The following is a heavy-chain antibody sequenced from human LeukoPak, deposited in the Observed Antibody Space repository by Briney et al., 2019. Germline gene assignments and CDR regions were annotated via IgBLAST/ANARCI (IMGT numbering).Heavy chain of an antibody. CDR1: GFTFSIAW. J-gene: IGHJ4*02. CDR3: TTDSPYGDYFDY. V-gene: IGHV3-15*01. CDR2: IKSNSNGGTA. D-gene: IGHD4-17*01. Sequence: PGGSLRLSCAASGFTFSIAWMSWVRQAPGKGLEWVGRIKSNSNGGTADYAAPVKGRFTISRDDSKNTLYLQMNSLRIEDTAVYYCTTDSPYGDYFDYWGQGTLVTVSS.